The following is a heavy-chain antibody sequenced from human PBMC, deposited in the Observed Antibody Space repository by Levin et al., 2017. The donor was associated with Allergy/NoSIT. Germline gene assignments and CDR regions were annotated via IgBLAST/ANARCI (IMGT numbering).Heavy chain of an antibody. CDR1: GGTFSSYA. V-gene: IGHV1-69*01. Sequence: KISCKASGGTFSSYAISWVRQAPGQGLEWMGGIIPIFGTANYAQKFQGRVTITADESTSTAYMELSSLRSEDTAVYYCARRSDYGDYESGWFDPWGQGTLVTVSS. CDR2: IIPIFGTA. D-gene: IGHD4-17*01. CDR3: ARRSDYGDYESGWFDP. J-gene: IGHJ5*02.